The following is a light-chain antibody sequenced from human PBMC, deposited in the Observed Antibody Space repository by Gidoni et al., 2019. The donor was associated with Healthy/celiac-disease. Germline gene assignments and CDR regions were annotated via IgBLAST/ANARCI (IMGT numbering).Light chain of an antibody. Sequence: EIVLTQSPGTLSLSPGERATLSCRASQSVSSSYLAWYQQQPGPAPRLLIYGASSRATGIPDRFSGSASGTDFTLTISRLEPEDFALYYCQQYGSSPPYTFGQGTKLEIK. J-gene: IGKJ2*01. CDR3: QQYGSSPPYT. CDR1: QSVSSSY. V-gene: IGKV3-20*01. CDR2: GAS.